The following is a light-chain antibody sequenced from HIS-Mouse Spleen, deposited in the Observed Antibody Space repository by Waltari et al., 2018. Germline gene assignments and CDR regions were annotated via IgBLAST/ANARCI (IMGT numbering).Light chain of an antibody. CDR1: SSDVGRYHL. J-gene: IGLJ3*02. CDR2: EGS. CDR3: CSYAGSSTFGV. V-gene: IGLV2-23*03. Sequence: QSALTQPASVSGSPGQSITISCTGTSSDVGRYHLVSWYQQHPGKAPNLMIYEGSKRPSGVSNRFSGSKSGNTASLTISGLQAEDEADYYCCSYAGSSTFGVFGGGTKLTVL.